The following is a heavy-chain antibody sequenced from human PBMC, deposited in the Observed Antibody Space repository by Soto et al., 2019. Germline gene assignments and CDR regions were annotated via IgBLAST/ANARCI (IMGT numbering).Heavy chain of an antibody. J-gene: IGHJ5*02. CDR2: IYSSGST. V-gene: IGHV4-4*07. D-gene: IGHD3-3*01. CDR3: ARGQRFSDWFDP. CDR1: GGAISSYY. Sequence: SATLSLTCTVSGGAISSYYWTWIRQPAGKGLEWIGRIYSSGSTKYNPSLQSRVTMSLDTSKNQFSLRLTSVTAADTALYYCARGQRFSDWFDPWGQGTLVTVSS.